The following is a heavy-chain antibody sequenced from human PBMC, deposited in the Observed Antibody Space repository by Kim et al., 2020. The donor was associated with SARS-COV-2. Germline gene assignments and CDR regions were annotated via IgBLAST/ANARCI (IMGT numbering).Heavy chain of an antibody. V-gene: IGHV4-39*01. Sequence: SETLSLTCTVSGDSISSPSYCWSWIRPPPWSGLAWLSTFYYTWSTYYSPSLRSRVTISVDTSKNQFSLTLSSVTAADTAVYYCARRGYNYGFGYFDPWGQGTLVTVSS. D-gene: IGHD5-18*01. CDR2: FYYTWST. CDR3: ARRGYNYGFGYFDP. J-gene: IGHJ5*02. CDR1: GDSISSPSYC.